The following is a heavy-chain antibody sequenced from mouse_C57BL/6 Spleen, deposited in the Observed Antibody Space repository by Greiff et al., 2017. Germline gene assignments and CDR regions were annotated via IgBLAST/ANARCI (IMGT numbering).Heavy chain of an antibody. D-gene: IGHD4-1*01. V-gene: IGHV1-82*01. Sequence: QVQLKQSGPELVKPGASVKISCKASGYAFRSSWMNWVKQRPGKGLEWIGRIYPGDGDTNYNGKFKGKATLTADKSSSTAYMQLSSLTSDDSAVYVCASLTGSIAYWGQVTLVTVSA. CDR1: GYAFRSSW. CDR2: IYPGDGDT. CDR3: ASLTGSIAY. J-gene: IGHJ3*01.